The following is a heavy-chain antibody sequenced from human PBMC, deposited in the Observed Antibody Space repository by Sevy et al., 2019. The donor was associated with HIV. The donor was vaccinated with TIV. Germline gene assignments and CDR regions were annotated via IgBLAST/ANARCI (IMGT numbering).Heavy chain of an antibody. CDR2: ISGSGGST. CDR1: GFTFSSYA. D-gene: IGHD3-22*01. Sequence: GGSLRLSCAASGFTFSSYAMSWVRQAPGKGLEWVSAISGSGGSTYYADSVKGRFTISRDNSKNTLYLQMNSLRAEDMAVYYCAKDRPSYYDSSGQYFDYWGQGTLVTVSS. J-gene: IGHJ4*02. V-gene: IGHV3-23*01. CDR3: AKDRPSYYDSSGQYFDY.